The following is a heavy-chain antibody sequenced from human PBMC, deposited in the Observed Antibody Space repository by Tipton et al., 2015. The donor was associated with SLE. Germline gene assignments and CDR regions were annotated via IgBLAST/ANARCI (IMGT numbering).Heavy chain of an antibody. Sequence: TLSLTCLGSVGTFNDYDWAWVRQPPGKGLEWVGYIYLSVLTSFHPSLNNRVSISVDTSNSQFSLKLSSVTAADTAIYYCASVDDTVTTHFEHWGQGTLVTVSS. CDR3: ASVDDTVTTHFEH. D-gene: IGHD4-17*01. CDR1: VGTFNDYD. V-gene: IGHV4-34*09. J-gene: IGHJ4*02. CDR2: IYLSVLT.